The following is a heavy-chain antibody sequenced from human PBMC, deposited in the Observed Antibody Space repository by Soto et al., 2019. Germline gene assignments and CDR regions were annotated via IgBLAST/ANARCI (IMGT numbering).Heavy chain of an antibody. J-gene: IGHJ4*02. CDR2: ISSTTNYI. V-gene: IGHV3-21*06. CDR1: GFTFTRYS. Sequence: EVQLVESGGGLVKPGGSLRLSCAASGFTFTRYSMNWVRQAAGKGLEWVSSISSTTNYIYYGESMKGRFTISRDNAKNSLYLEMNSLRAEDTAVYYCARESEDLTSNFDYWGQGTLVTVSS. CDR3: ARESEDLTSNFDY.